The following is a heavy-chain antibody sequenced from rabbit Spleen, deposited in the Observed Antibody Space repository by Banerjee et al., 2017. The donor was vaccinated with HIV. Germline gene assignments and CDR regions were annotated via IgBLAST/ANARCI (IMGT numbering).Heavy chain of an antibody. CDR3: AWDTCSIFSSYGIDR. D-gene: IGHD1-1*01. CDR2: IAAGSSGSP. CDR1: GFSFSSSYY. V-gene: IGHV1S40*01. Sequence: QSLEESGGDLVKPGASLTLTCTASGFSFSSSYYMCWVRQAPGKGLEWIACIAAGSSGSPYYASGAKGRLPITKASSTTVTLKMTSLTAADTAIYFCAWDTCSIFSSYGIDRRGHGAHVTVS. J-gene: IGHJ6*01.